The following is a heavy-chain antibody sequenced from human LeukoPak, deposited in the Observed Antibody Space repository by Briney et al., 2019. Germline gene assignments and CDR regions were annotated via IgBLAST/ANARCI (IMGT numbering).Heavy chain of an antibody. D-gene: IGHD3-22*01. CDR1: GFTFSSYA. CDR3: AKDYYDSSGYVPPDAFDI. J-gene: IGHJ3*02. CDR2: ISGSGGST. V-gene: IGHV3-23*01. Sequence: GGSLRLSCTASGFTFSSYAMSWVRQAPGKGLEWVSAISGSGGSTYYADSVKGRFTISRDNSKNTLYLQMNSLRAEDTAVYYSAKDYYDSSGYVPPDAFDIWGQGTMVTVSS.